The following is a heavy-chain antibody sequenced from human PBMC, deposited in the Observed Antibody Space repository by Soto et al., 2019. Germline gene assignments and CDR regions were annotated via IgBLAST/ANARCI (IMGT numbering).Heavy chain of an antibody. Sequence: QVQLVESGGGMVQPGRSLRLSCAVSGFTFNRHSMHWVRQAPGKGLEWVAVISYDGRNNYYTDSVKGRFTISRDNSKNTLFLQMNSLKAEDTAVYYCTRDRETRGYYSFDYWGQGTLVTVSS. CDR2: ISYDGRNN. D-gene: IGHD5-12*01. CDR3: TRDRETRGYYSFDY. V-gene: IGHV3-30*04. CDR1: GFTFNRHS. J-gene: IGHJ4*02.